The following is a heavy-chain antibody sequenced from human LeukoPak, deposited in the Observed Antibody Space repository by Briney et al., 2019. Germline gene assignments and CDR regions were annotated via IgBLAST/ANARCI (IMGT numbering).Heavy chain of an antibody. CDR1: GFTFSTYA. CDR2: IRGSGGSNT. CDR3: AKGVLRSSPDY. J-gene: IGHJ4*02. D-gene: IGHD5-12*01. V-gene: IGHV3-23*01. Sequence: GGSLRLFCAASGFTFSTYAMSWGRLAPCLGLAWVSSIRGSGGSNTYYADSVRGRFTISRDNSKNTLYLQMNTLRAEDTAVYYCAKGVLRSSPDYWGQGTLVTVSS.